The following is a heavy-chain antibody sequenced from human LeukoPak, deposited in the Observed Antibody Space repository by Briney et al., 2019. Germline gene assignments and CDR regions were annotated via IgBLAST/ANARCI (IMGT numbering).Heavy chain of an antibody. CDR2: IHYSGST. CDR3: AREIFSGTYGDGKYFDL. V-gene: IGHV4-59*01. J-gene: IGHJ2*01. CDR1: GASLSRYY. D-gene: IGHD1-26*01. Sequence: PSETLSLTCTVSGASLSRYYWTWIRQPPGKGLEWIGYIHYSGSTNYNASLKRRLAISVDTSKNQISMKLTSVTAADTAVYYCAREIFSGTYGDGKYFDLWGRGNLVTVSS.